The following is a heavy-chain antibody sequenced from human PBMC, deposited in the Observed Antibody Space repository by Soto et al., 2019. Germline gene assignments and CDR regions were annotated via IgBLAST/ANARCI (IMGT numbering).Heavy chain of an antibody. J-gene: IGHJ6*02. CDR2: ISSNGGST. D-gene: IGHD4-17*01. CDR1: GFTFSSYA. V-gene: IGHV3-64D*06. Sequence: GGSLRLSCSASGFTFSSYAMHWVRQAPGKGLEYVSAISSNGGSTYYADSVKGRFTISRDNSKSTLYLQMSSLRAEDTAVYYCVKNHDYGDYYYGMDVWGQGTTVTVSS. CDR3: VKNHDYGDYYYGMDV.